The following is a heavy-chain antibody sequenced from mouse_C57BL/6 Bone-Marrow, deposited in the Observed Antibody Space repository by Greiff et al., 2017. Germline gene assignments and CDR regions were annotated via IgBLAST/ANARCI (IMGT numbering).Heavy chain of an antibody. J-gene: IGHJ4*01. D-gene: IGHD2-1*01. CDR2: IDPSDSYT. V-gene: IGHV1-69*01. Sequence: QVQLQQSGAELVMPGASVKLSCKASGYTFTSYWMHWVKQRPGQGLDRIGEIDPSDSYTNYNQKVQGKSTLTVDKSSSTAYMQLSSLTSEDSAVYYCARRWLYYGNDYYAMDYWCQGTSVTVSS. CDR3: ARRWLYYGNDYYAMDY. CDR1: GYTFTSYW.